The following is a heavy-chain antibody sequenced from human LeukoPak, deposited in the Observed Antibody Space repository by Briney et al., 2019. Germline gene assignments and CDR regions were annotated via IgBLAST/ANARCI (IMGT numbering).Heavy chain of an antibody. CDR1: GFTFSDYY. J-gene: IGHJ5*02. V-gene: IGHV3-7*01. Sequence: GGSLRLSCVASGFTFSDYYMTRVRQPPGKGLEWVANIKQDGSEKYYVDSVKGRFTISRDNAKNSLFLQMNSLRAEDTAVYYCARDLGQYYDTSDNWFDPWGQGTLVTVSS. CDR3: ARDLGQYYDTSDNWFDP. D-gene: IGHD3-22*01. CDR2: IKQDGSEK.